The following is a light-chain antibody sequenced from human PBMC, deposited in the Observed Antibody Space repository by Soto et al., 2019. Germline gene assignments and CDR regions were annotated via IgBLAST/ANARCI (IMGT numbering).Light chain of an antibody. V-gene: IGKV1-5*03. CDR3: QHYNSYPWT. Sequence: DIQMTQSPSTLSASVGDRVTITCRASQSISSWLAWYQQKPGKAPNLLIYKASSLESGVPSRFSGSGSGTEFTLTISRLQPDDFATYYCQHYNSYPWTFGQGTKVEIK. CDR1: QSISSW. J-gene: IGKJ1*01. CDR2: KAS.